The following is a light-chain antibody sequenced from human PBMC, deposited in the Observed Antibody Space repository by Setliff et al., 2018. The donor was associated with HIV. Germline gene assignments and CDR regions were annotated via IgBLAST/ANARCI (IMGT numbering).Light chain of an antibody. J-gene: IGLJ1*01. CDR3: SSYTTNTTFV. CDR1: SSDVGNYNY. Sequence: QSALTQPASVSGSPGQSITISCTGTSSDVGNYNYVSWYQQHPGKAPKLMIYAVTYRPSGVSNRFSGSKSGNTASLTISGLQAEDEADYYCSSYTTNTTFVFGTGTKVTVL. V-gene: IGLV2-14*01. CDR2: AVT.